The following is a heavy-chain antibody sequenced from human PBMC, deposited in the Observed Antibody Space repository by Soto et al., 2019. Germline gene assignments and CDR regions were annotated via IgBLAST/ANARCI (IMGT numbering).Heavy chain of an antibody. CDR1: GFTFSSYG. J-gene: IGHJ4*02. CDR3: ARGEGRYYYDSSGYYLGDYFDY. V-gene: IGHV3-33*01. Sequence: GGSLRLSCAASGFTFSSYGMHWVRQAPGKGLEWVAVIWYDGSNKYYADSVKGRFTISRDNSKNTLYLQMNSLRAEDTAVYYCARGEGRYYYDSSGYYLGDYFDYWGQGTLVTVSS. D-gene: IGHD3-22*01. CDR2: IWYDGSNK.